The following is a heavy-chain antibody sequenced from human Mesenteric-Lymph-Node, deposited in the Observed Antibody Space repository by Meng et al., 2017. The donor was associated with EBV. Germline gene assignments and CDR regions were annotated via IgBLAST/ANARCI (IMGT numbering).Heavy chain of an antibody. V-gene: IGHV4-4*02. CDR2: IYHSGIT. Sequence: QVQLQESGPGLVNPSGTLSLTCAVSGGSISSSNWWSWVRQPPGKGLEWIGEIYHSGITNYNPSLSSRVTMSVDKSKNQFSLNLISLTAADTAVYYCARDAGGDFWYFDLWGRGTLVTVSS. J-gene: IGHJ2*01. D-gene: IGHD4-17*01. CDR3: ARDAGGDFWYFDL. CDR1: GGSISSSNW.